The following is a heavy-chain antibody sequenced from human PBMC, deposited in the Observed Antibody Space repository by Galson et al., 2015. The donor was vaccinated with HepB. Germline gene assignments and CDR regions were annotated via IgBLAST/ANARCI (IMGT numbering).Heavy chain of an antibody. J-gene: IGHJ5*02. D-gene: IGHD2-2*01. CDR1: GFTFSSYS. CDR3: ARESRGSSTSRWNWFDP. CDR2: ISYDGSNK. Sequence: SLRLSCAASGFTFSSYSMNWVRQAPGKGLEWVAVISYDGSNKYYADSVKGRFTISRDNSKNTLYLQMNSLSAEDTAVYYCARESRGSSTSRWNWFDPWGQGTLVTVSS. V-gene: IGHV3-30*03.